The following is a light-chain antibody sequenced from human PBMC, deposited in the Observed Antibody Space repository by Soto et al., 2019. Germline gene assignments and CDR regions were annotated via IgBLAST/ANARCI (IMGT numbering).Light chain of an antibody. Sequence: EIVMTQSPATLSVSPGERATLSCRASQSVSSDLAWYQHKPGQAPRLLIYGASTRATGIPARFSGRGSGTEFTLTISSLPSVDFAVYYCQQYDNWPQTFGQGTKVEIK. J-gene: IGKJ1*01. V-gene: IGKV3-15*01. CDR3: QQYDNWPQT. CDR1: QSVSSD. CDR2: GAS.